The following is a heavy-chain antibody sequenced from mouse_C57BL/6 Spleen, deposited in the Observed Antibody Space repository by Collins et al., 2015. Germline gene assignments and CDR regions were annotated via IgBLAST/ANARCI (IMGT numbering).Heavy chain of an antibody. V-gene: IGHV1-69*02. J-gene: IGHJ3*01. CDR1: GYTFTSYW. Sequence: QVQLQQPGAELVRPGASVKLSCKASGYTFTSYWINWVKQRPGQGLEWIGNIYPSDSYTNYNQKFKDKATLTVGKSSSTAYMQLSSPTSEDSAVYYCTRHYGNYVSFAYWGQGTLVTVSA. CDR2: IYPSDSYT. D-gene: IGHD2-1*01. CDR3: TRHYGNYVSFAY.